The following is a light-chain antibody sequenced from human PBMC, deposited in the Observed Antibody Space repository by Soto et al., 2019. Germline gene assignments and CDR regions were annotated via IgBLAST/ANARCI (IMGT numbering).Light chain of an antibody. CDR3: QTWDTGIVF. J-gene: IGLJ2*01. CDR1: SGHSSYA. CDR2: VNSDGSH. V-gene: IGLV4-69*02. Sequence: QPVLTQSPSASASLGASVKLTCTLSSGHSSYAIAWHQQQPVQGPRYLMKVNSDGSHSRGDGIPDRFSGSSSGAERYLTISSLQSEDEADYYCQTWDTGIVFFGGGTKVTVL.